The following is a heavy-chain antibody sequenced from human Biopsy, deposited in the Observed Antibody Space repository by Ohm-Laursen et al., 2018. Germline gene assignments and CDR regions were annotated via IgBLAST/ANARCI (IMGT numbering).Heavy chain of an antibody. D-gene: IGHD1/OR15-1a*01. CDR3: ARDSRNKFDL. CDR2: ISAYNGQT. V-gene: IGHV1-18*04. J-gene: IGHJ5*02. Sequence: ASVKVSCKASGFSFTGYYIHWVRQAPGQGLEWMGWISAYNGQTSYAPNFQGRLIMTTDTSTGTAYMELRSLRSDDTAMYYCARDSRNKFDLWGQGTLVSVSA. CDR1: GFSFTGYY.